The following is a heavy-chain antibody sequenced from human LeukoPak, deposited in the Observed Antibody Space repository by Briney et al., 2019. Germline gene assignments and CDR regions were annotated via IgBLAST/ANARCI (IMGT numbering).Heavy chain of an antibody. CDR2: ISGSGSIT. D-gene: IGHD3-10*01. V-gene: IGHV3-23*01. CDR3: AKGSSYYGSGSHFDY. CDR1: GFTFSSYA. J-gene: IGHJ4*02. Sequence: GGSLRLSCAASGFTFSSYAMNWVRQAPGKGLEWVSAISGSGSITYYADSVKGRFTISRDNSKNTLYLQMNSLRAEDTAVYYCAKGSSYYGSGSHFDYWGQGTLVTVSS.